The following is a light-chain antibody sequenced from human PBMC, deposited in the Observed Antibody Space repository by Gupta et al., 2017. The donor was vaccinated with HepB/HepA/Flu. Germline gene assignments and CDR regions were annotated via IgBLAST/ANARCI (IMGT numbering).Light chain of an antibody. CDR2: RID. CDR1: SSNTGSHS. J-gene: IGLJ3*02. Sequence: QSVLTQPPSASGTPGQRVTISCSGSSSNTGSHSVYWYQQLPGAAPKLLIYRIDQRPSGVPDRFSGSKSGTSASLAISGLRSEDEADYYCATWDDSLSGRVFGGGTKLTVL. CDR3: ATWDDSLSGRV. V-gene: IGLV1-47*01.